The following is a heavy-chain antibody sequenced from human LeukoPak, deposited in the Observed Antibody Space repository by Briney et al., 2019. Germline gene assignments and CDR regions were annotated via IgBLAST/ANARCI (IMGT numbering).Heavy chain of an antibody. D-gene: IGHD6-19*01. J-gene: IGHJ4*02. CDR3: ARGYSSGWYKFDY. CDR2: ISTSGSII. V-gene: IGHV3-11*01. CDR1: GFTFSDYY. Sequence: PGGSLRLSCAASGFTFSDYYMSWIRQAPGKGLEWVSYISTSGSIIFYADSVKGRFAISRDNAKNSLYLQMNSLSAEDTAVYYCARGYSSGWYKFDYWGQGTLVTVSS.